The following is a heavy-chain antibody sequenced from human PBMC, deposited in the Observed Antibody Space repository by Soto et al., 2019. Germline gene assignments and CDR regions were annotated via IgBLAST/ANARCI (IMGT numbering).Heavy chain of an antibody. J-gene: IGHJ4*02. D-gene: IGHD6-13*01. Sequence: SETLSLTCTVSGGSISSYYWSWIRQPAGKGLEWIGRIYTSGSTKYNTSLKSRVTMSVDTSKNQFSLKLSSVTAADTAVYYCAREQQLDEQFDYWGQGTMVTVSS. CDR1: GGSISSYY. CDR3: AREQQLDEQFDY. CDR2: IYTSGST. V-gene: IGHV4-4*07.